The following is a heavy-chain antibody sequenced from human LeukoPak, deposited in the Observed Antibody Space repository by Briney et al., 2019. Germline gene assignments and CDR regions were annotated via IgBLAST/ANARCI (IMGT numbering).Heavy chain of an antibody. J-gene: IGHJ4*02. Sequence: PSETLSLTCTVSGGSISSYYWNWIRQPPGKGLEWLGYIYYSGSTNYNPSLKSRVTISVDTSKNQFSLNLSSVTAADTAVYYCAGGRWSSGWFDYWGQGTLVTVSS. D-gene: IGHD6-19*01. V-gene: IGHV4-59*01. CDR3: AGGRWSSGWFDY. CDR2: IYYSGST. CDR1: GGSISSYY.